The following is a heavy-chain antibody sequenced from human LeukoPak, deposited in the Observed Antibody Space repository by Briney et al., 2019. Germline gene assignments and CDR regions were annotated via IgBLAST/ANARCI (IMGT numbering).Heavy chain of an antibody. CDR1: GFTFSSYG. J-gene: IGHJ4*02. D-gene: IGHD4-17*01. CDR2: ISYDGSNK. Sequence: QPGRSLRLSCAASGFTFSSYGMHWVRQAPGKGLEWVAVISYDGSNKYYADSVKGRFTISRDNSKNTLYLQMNSLRVEDTAVYYCAKDRYGDYPDYWGQGTLVTVSS. CDR3: AKDRYGDYPDY. V-gene: IGHV3-30*18.